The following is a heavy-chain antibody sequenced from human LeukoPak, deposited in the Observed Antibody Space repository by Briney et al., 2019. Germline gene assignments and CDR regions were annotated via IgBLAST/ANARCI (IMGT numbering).Heavy chain of an antibody. D-gene: IGHD5-18*01. Sequence: PGGSLRLSCAASGFTFSTYWMHWVRQAPGKGLVWVSRINGDGSSTSYADSVKGRFTISRDNAKNTLYLQMKSLRAEDTAVYYCATQWMQLWENWGQGTLVTVSS. V-gene: IGHV3-74*01. CDR1: GFTFSTYW. CDR2: INGDGSST. CDR3: ATQWMQLWEN. J-gene: IGHJ4*02.